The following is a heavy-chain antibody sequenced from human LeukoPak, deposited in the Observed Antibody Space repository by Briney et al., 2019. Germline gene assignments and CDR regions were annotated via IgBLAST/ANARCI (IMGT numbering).Heavy chain of an antibody. Sequence: PGGSLRLSCAASGFTFSSYWMHWVRQPPGKGLVWVSRITTDGSSTTYADSVKGRFTVSRDNSKNTLYLQMSSLRAEDTAVYYCVKDLGAAAGGRVYWGQGTLVTVSS. CDR1: GFTFSSYW. CDR3: VKDLGAAAGGRVY. J-gene: IGHJ4*02. D-gene: IGHD6-13*01. CDR2: ITTDGSST. V-gene: IGHV3-74*01.